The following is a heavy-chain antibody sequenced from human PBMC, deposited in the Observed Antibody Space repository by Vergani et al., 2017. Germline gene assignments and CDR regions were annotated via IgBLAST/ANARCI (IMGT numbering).Heavy chain of an antibody. Sequence: QLQLQESGPGLVKPSETLSLTCTVSGGSISSSSYYWGWIRQPPGKGLEWIGSIYYSGSTYYNPSLKSRVTISVDTSKNQFSLKLSSVTAADTAVYYCARERAWGGYYHNWFDPWGQGTLVTVSS. D-gene: IGHD3-3*01. CDR1: GGSISSSSYY. J-gene: IGHJ5*02. CDR3: ARERAWGGYYHNWFDP. CDR2: IYYSGST. V-gene: IGHV4-39*07.